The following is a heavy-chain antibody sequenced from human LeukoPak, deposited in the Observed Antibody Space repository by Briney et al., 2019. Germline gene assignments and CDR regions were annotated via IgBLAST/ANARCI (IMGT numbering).Heavy chain of an antibody. Sequence: GGSLRLSCAASGFTFSSYNMNWVRQAPGKGLEWVSYISSSSRNIYYADSLKGRFTISRDNAKNSLYLQMNSLRAEDTAVYYCARGEAVAGTRFDYWGPGTLVTVSS. CDR2: ISSSSRNI. D-gene: IGHD6-19*01. V-gene: IGHV3-21*01. J-gene: IGHJ4*02. CDR3: ARGEAVAGTRFDY. CDR1: GFTFSSYN.